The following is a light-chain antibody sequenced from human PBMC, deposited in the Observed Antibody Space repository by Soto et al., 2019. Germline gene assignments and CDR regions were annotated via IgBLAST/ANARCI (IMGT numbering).Light chain of an antibody. J-gene: IGLJ1*01. Sequence: QSVLTQPPSASGTPGQRVTSSCSGSSSNIGSNYVYWYQQLPGTAPKLLIYRNNQRPSGVPDRFSGSKSGTSASLAISGLRSEDEADYYCAAWDDRLSGYVFGTGTKVTVL. CDR2: RNN. V-gene: IGLV1-47*01. CDR1: SSNIGSNY. CDR3: AAWDDRLSGYV.